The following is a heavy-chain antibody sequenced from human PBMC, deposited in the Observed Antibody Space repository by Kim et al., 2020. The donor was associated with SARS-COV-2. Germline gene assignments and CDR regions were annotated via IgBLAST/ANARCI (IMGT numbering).Heavy chain of an antibody. V-gene: IGHV3-72*01. CDR1: GFTFSDYY. CDR2: SRNKANSYTT. Sequence: GGSLRLSCAASGFTFSDYYMDWVRQAPGRGLEWVARSRNKANSYTTEYAASVKGRFTISRDNLKNSLYLQMDSLKTEDTAVYFCAGADGDFSYFGLWGRGTLLTVSS. J-gene: IGHJ2*01. D-gene: IGHD4-17*01. CDR3: AGADGDFSYFGL.